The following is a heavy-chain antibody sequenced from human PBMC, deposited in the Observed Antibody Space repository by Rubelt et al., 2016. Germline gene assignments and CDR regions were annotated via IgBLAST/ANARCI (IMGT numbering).Heavy chain of an antibody. J-gene: IGHJ4*02. D-gene: IGHD3-10*01. CDR2: IYYSGPT. V-gene: IGHV4-39*07. CDR1: GGSISSSGYY. Sequence: QLQLQESGPGLVKPSETLSLTCTVSGGSISSSGYYWGWIRQPPGKGLEWIRSIYYSGPTYYKEVLKSRVTISGDTSKNQVSLTRSAGTAADTAVYYCARGYGSGSYWNYWGQGTLVSVSS. CDR3: ARGYGSGSYWNY.